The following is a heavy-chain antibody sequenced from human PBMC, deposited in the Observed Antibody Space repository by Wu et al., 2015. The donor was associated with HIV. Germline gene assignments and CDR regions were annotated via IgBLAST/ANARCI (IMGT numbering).Heavy chain of an antibody. D-gene: IGHD1-26*01. CDR3: ARDHREVGATTDYYYYYMDV. Sequence: QVQLVQSGAEVKKPGASVKVSCKASGYTFTGYYMHWVRQAPGQGLEWMGWINPNSGGTNYAQRFQGRITMTRDTSTTTAYMELSNLRSEDTAVYYCARDHREVGATTDYYYYYMDVWGKGTTVTVSS. CDR1: GYTFTGYY. V-gene: IGHV1-2*02. CDR2: INPNSGGT. J-gene: IGHJ6*03.